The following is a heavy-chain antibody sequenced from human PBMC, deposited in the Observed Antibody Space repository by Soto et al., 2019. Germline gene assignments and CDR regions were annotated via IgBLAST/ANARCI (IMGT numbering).Heavy chain of an antibody. CDR2: IMPIIGTA. J-gene: IGHJ4*02. CDR1: GGTFSSHV. CDR3: ARDLAFRDGNISHLDY. Sequence: QVQLVQSGAEVKKPGSSVKVSCKASGGTFSSHVFNWVRQAPGQGLEWMGGIMPIIGTANYAQKFQGRVTSTADESTSTAYMELSSLRSEDTAVYYCARDLAFRDGNISHLDYWGQGTLVTVSS. V-gene: IGHV1-69*01. D-gene: IGHD3-3*02.